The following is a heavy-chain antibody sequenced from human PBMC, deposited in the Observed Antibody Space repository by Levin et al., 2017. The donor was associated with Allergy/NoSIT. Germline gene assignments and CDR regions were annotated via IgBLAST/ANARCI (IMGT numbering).Heavy chain of an antibody. J-gene: IGHJ3*02. V-gene: IGHV1-2*02. CDR1: GYTFTGYY. CDR2: INPNSGGT. Sequence: PGESLKISCKASGYTFTGYYMHWVRQAPGQGLEWMGWINPNSGGTNYAQKFQGRVTMTRDTSISTAYMELSRLRSDDTAVYYCARESRSGYDILTGEPGDDAFDIWGQGTMVTVSS. CDR3: ARESRSGYDILTGEPGDDAFDI. D-gene: IGHD3-9*01.